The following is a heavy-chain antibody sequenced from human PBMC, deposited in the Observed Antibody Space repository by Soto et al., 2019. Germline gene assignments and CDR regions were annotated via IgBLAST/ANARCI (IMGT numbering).Heavy chain of an antibody. D-gene: IGHD1-7*01. CDR3: ARDPLIGTTDYGLDV. J-gene: IGHJ6*02. CDR2: INNDGSNT. CDR1: GFTFSTYW. V-gene: IGHV3-74*01. Sequence: EVQLVESGGGLVQPGGSLRLSCAASGFTFSTYWMHWVRQPPGKGLVWVSRINNDGSNTAYADPVKGRFNISRDNAQSTLYLQMNSLRAEDTAVYYCARDPLIGTTDYGLDVWGQGTTVSVSS.